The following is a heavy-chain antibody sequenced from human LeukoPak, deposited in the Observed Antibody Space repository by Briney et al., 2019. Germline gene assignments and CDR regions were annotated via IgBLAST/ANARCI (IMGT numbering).Heavy chain of an antibody. Sequence: GGSLRLSCAASGFTFSSYWMHWVRHAPGKGLVWVSLINSDGSSRSYADSVKGRFTISRDNAKNTLYLQMNSLRAEDTAVYDCASIVVALTDIDYWGQGTLVTVSS. J-gene: IGHJ4*02. CDR1: GFTFSSYW. D-gene: IGHD3-22*01. CDR3: ASIVVALTDIDY. CDR2: INSDGSSR. V-gene: IGHV3-74*01.